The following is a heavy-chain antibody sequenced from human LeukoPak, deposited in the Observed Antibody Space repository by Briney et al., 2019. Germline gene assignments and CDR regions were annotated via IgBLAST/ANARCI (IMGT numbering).Heavy chain of an antibody. J-gene: IGHJ4*02. CDR1: GFTFSNAW. V-gene: IGHV3-15*01. D-gene: IGHD5-24*01. CDR3: TTFSVADGYNLDY. Sequence: AGWSLRLSCAASGFTFSNAWMSWVRQAPGKGLEWVGRIKSKTDGGTTDYAAPVKGRFTISRDDSKNTLYLQMNSLKTEDTAVYYCTTFSVADGYNLDYWGQGTLVTVSS. CDR2: IKSKTDGGTT.